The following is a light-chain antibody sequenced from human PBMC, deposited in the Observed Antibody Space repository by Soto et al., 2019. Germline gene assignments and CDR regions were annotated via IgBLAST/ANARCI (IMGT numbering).Light chain of an antibody. CDR3: SSYAGSNNFEV. Sequence: QSVLTQPASVSGSPGQSITIPCTGTSSDVGAYNYVSWFQQYPGKAPKLMIYDVSKRPSGVPDRFSGSKSGNTASLTVSGLQAEDEADYYCSSYAGSNNFEVFGTGTKVTVL. J-gene: IGLJ1*01. V-gene: IGLV2-8*01. CDR2: DVS. CDR1: SSDVGAYNY.